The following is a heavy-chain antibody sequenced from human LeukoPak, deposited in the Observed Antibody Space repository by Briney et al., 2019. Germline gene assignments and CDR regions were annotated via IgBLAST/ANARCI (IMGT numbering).Heavy chain of an antibody. CDR2: ISGSGAST. CDR3: AKDVGKWESLHFFDY. CDR1: GFTLSTNA. D-gene: IGHD1-26*01. Sequence: GGSLRLSCLTSGFTLSTNAMSWLRQAPGKGLEWISGISGSGASTYYADSVKGRFTISRDDSRNTLYLQMNSLRGDDTAVYYCAKDVGKWESLHFFDYWGQGTLVTVSS. J-gene: IGHJ4*02. V-gene: IGHV3-23*01.